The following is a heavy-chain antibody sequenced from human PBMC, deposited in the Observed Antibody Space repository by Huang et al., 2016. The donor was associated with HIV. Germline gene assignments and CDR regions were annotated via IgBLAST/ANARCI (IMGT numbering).Heavy chain of an antibody. V-gene: IGHV1-18*01. J-gene: IGHJ6*03. CDR1: GYTFSGFG. Sequence: QVQLVQSGAEVKKPGASVKVSCKASGYTFSGFGISWVRRAPGQGLEWVGWISVYNGNTKFAQKVQGRLTMTTDTSTSTAYMELRSLRSDDTAVYYCARGGGIQLWLLGYYYMDVWGNGTTVTVSS. CDR3: ARGGGIQLWLLGYYYMDV. D-gene: IGHD5-18*01. CDR2: ISVYNGNT.